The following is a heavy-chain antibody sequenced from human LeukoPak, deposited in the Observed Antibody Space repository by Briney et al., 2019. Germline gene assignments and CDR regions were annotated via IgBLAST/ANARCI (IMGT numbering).Heavy chain of an antibody. V-gene: IGHV1-24*01. J-gene: IGHJ4*02. D-gene: IGHD3-10*01. CDR2: FDPEDGET. CDR1: GYTLTELS. Sequence: GASVKVSCKVSGYTLTELSMHWVRQAPGKGLEWMGGFDPEDGETIYAQKFQGRVTMTEDTSTDTAYMELSSLRSEDTAVYYCATERFTMVRGVIFGVYYFDYWGQGTLVTVSS. CDR3: ATERFTMVRGVIFGVYYFDY.